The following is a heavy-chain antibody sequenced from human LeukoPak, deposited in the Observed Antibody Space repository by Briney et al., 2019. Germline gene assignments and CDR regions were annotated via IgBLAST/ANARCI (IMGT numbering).Heavy chain of an antibody. V-gene: IGHV3-23*01. D-gene: IGHD6-13*01. CDR2: ISGSADWT. CDR3: AKTGQLDYYYYMDV. Sequence: GGSLRLSCAASGFTFRSKTMSWVRQAPGKGLEWVSGISGSADWTDYGDSVKGRFSISRDNSKNTLYLQMNSLRAEDTAVYYCAKTGQLDYYYYMDVWGKGTTVTVSS. CDR1: GFTFRSKT. J-gene: IGHJ6*03.